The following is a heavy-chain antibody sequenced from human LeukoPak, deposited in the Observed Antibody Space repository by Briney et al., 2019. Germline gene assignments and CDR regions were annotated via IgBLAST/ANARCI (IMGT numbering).Heavy chain of an antibody. J-gene: IGHJ6*03. V-gene: IGHV4-59*01. CDR2: IYYSGRT. CDR1: GGSISSYY. D-gene: IGHD6-6*01. CDR3: ARALVGSSSGYFYYYMDV. Sequence: SETLSLTCTVSGGSISSYYWSWIRQPPGKGLEWIRYIYYSGRTNYNPSFKSRVTISVDTSKNQFSLKLSSVTAAATAVYYCARALVGSSSGYFYYYMDVWGKGTTVTVSS.